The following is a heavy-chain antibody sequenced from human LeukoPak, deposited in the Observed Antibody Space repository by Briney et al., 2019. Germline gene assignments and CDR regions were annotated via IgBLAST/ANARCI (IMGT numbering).Heavy chain of an antibody. V-gene: IGHV1-2*02. CDR3: ASGMVRGVITRPPVTPRYYYYMDV. CDR2: INPNSGGT. CDR1: GYTFTGYY. Sequence: ASVKVSCKASGYTFTGYYMHWVRQAPGQGLEWMGWINPNSGGTNYAQKFQGRVTMTRDTSISTAYMELSRLRSDGTAVYYCASGMVRGVITRPPVTPRYYYYMDVWGKGTTVTVSS. D-gene: IGHD3-10*01. J-gene: IGHJ6*03.